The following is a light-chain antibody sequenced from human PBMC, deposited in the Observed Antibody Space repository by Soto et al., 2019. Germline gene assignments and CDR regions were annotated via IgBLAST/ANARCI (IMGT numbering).Light chain of an antibody. CDR2: AAS. J-gene: IGKJ1*01. Sequence: DIQMTQSPSSVSASVGDRVTITCRASQSISSYLNWYQQKPGKAPKLLIYAASSLQSGVPSRFSGSGSGTDFTLTISSPQPEDFATYYCQQSYTAPRTFGQGTKVDIK. CDR1: QSISSY. CDR3: QQSYTAPRT. V-gene: IGKV1-39*01.